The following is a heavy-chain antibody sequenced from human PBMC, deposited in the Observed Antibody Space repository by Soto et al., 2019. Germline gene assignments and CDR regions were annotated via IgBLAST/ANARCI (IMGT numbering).Heavy chain of an antibody. Sequence: SVTLCLTCAVSGVTFSGYYGSWIRQPPGKGLEWIGDINHSGSTNYNPTLKRRVTISVDTSKNQFSLKLSSVTAADTAVYYCARYSSWSDDCFDPWGQRTLVTVS. V-gene: IGHV4-34*08. CDR3: ARYSSWSDDCFDP. D-gene: IGHD6-13*01. CDR1: GVTFSGYY. CDR2: INHSGST. J-gene: IGHJ5*02.